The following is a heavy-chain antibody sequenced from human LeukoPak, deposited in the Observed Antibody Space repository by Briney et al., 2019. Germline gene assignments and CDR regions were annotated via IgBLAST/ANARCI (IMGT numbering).Heavy chain of an antibody. V-gene: IGHV4-39*07. J-gene: IGHJ5*02. CDR1: GGSISSSSYY. D-gene: IGHD3-10*01. CDR2: IYYSGST. Sequence: PSETLSLTCTVSGGSISSSSYYWGWIRQPPGRGLEWLGSIYYSGSTYYNPSLKSRVPISVDTSKNQFSLKMSSVTAADTDVYYCARDQAGYGSGIRWFDPWGQGTQVSVSS. CDR3: ARDQAGYGSGIRWFDP.